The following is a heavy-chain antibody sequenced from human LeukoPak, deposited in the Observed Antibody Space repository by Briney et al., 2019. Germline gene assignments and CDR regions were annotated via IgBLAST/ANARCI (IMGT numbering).Heavy chain of an antibody. CDR2: LYNSGST. CDR1: GGSITISSYY. Sequence: SETLSLTCTVSGGSITISSYYWGWIRQSPGKGLEWIGSLYNSGSTYYNPSLESRVTTSKDMSKNQFSLKLSSVTAADTAVYYCARDGYSHYYYYYMDVWGKGTTVTVSS. J-gene: IGHJ6*03. V-gene: IGHV4-39*07. CDR3: ARDGYSHYYYYYMDV. D-gene: IGHD5-18*01.